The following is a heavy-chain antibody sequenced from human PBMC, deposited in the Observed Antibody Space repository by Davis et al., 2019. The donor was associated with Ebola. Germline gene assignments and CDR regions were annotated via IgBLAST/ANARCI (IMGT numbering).Heavy chain of an antibody. CDR1: RSTFTNYY. CDR3: VREGDGYKYFDF. Sequence: AASVKVSCKASRSTFTNYYIHWVRQAPGQGLEWMGLINPSDDTIDDAQKIRGRVTVTRDTSTNTAYMELSSLRSEDTAVYYCVREGDGYKYFDFWGQGTLVTVSS. J-gene: IGHJ4*02. V-gene: IGHV1-46*01. CDR2: INPSDDTI. D-gene: IGHD5-24*01.